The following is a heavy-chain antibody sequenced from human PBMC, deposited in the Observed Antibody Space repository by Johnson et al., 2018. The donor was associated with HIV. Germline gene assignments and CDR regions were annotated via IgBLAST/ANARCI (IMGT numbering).Heavy chain of an antibody. CDR1: GFTVSSNY. Sequence: VQLVESGGGVVRPGGSLRLSCAASGFTVSSNYMSWVRQAPGKGLEWVSVIYSGGSTYYTDSVKGRFTISRDNSKNALYLQLNSLRPEDTAVYYCARDGAIAGAATEALDLWGQGTMVIVSS. V-gene: IGHV3-66*02. J-gene: IGHJ3*01. D-gene: IGHD1-26*01. CDR2: IYSGGST. CDR3: ARDGAIAGAATEALDL.